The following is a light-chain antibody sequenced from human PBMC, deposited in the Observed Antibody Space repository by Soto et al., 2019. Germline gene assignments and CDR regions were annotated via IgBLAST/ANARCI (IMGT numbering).Light chain of an antibody. J-gene: IGLJ3*02. CDR2: EVT. CDR1: SSDIGSYNL. V-gene: IGLV2-23*02. Sequence: QSVLSQPASVSGSPGQSVTISCTGTSSDIGSYNLVSWYHHRPGQAPKLVIYEVTRRPSVDSNRFSGSKSGNTASLTIAGLQPDDEGDYYCYSYAGGRTFVVFGGGTKLTVL. CDR3: YSYAGGRTFVV.